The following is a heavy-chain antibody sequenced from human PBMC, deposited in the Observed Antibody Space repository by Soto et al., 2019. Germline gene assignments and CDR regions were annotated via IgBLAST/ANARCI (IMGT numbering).Heavy chain of an antibody. D-gene: IGHD3-22*01. J-gene: IGHJ5*02. CDR2: IYHLGTT. Sequence: GTLSLTCTVSGDTVISTRWWSWVRLSPGRGLEWIGDIYHLGTTNYNPSLKRRVSISLDKSKNQFSLKLTSVTAADTAVYFCARTGKFYYYDMSGLPFDPWGPGVLVTVSS. CDR1: GDTVISTRW. CDR3: ARTGKFYYYDMSGLPFDP. V-gene: IGHV4-4*01.